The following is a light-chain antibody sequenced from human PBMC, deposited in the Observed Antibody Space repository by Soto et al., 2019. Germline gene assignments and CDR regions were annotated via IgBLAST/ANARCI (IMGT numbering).Light chain of an antibody. CDR3: QQSYSLSPIA. V-gene: IGKV1-39*01. CDR1: ETISTF. J-gene: IGKJ5*01. CDR2: AAS. Sequence: DIQMTQSPSSLSASVGDRVTLTCRASETISTFLNWYQHKPGRAPKLLIYAASRLQSGVPSRFNGSGSGTDFTLTINGLQPEDFASYYCQQSYSLSPIAFGLGTRLEIK.